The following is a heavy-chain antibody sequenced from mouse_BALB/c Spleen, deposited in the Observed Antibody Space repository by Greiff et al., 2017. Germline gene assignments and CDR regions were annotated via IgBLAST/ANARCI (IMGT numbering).Heavy chain of an antibody. CDR1: GYTFTSYY. J-gene: IGHJ2*01. Sequence: VKLQQPGAELVKPGASVKLSCKASGYTFTSYYMYWVKQRPGQGLEWIGGINPSNGGTNFNEKFKSKATLTVDKSSSTAYMQLSSLTSEDSAVYYCTSGYDGYFDYWGQGTTLTVSS. CDR3: TSGYDGYFDY. V-gene: IGHV1S81*02. CDR2: INPSNGGT. D-gene: IGHD2-2*01.